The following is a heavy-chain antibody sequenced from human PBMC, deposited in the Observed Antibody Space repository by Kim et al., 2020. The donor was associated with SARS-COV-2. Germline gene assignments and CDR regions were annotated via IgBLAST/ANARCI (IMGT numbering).Heavy chain of an antibody. D-gene: IGHD4-17*01. J-gene: IGHJ3*02. CDR1: GGSISSYY. CDR2: IYYSGST. Sequence: SETLSLTCTVSGGSISSYYWSWIRQPPGKGLEWIGYIYYSGSTNYNPSLKSRVTISVDTSKNQFSLKLSSVTAADTAVYYCARDYGDEAFDIWGQGTMVT. CDR3: ARDYGDEAFDI. V-gene: IGHV4-59*13.